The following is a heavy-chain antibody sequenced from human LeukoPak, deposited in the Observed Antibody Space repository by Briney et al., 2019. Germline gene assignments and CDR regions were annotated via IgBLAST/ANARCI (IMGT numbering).Heavy chain of an antibody. J-gene: IGHJ4*02. Sequence: GGSLRLSCAASGFTFDDYAMHWVRQAPGKGLEWVSGISWNSGSIGYADSVKGRFTISRDNAKNSLYLQMNSLRAEDTALYYCAKDDRIAAAGSFDYWGQGTLVTVSS. CDR2: ISWNSGSI. D-gene: IGHD6-13*01. V-gene: IGHV3-9*01. CDR3: AKDDRIAAAGSFDY. CDR1: GFTFDDYA.